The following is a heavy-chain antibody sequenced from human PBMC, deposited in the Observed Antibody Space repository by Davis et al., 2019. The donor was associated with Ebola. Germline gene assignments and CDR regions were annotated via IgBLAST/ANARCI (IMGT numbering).Heavy chain of an antibody. Sequence: GESLKISCKGSGYSFTSYWIGWVRQMPGKGLEWMGIIYPGDSDTRYSPSFQGQVTISADKSISTAYLQWSSLKASDTAMYYCARHGPFYSSGWSNWFDPWGQGTLVTVSS. V-gene: IGHV5-51*01. CDR1: GYSFTSYW. CDR3: ARHGPFYSSGWSNWFDP. CDR2: IYPGDSDT. J-gene: IGHJ5*02. D-gene: IGHD6-19*01.